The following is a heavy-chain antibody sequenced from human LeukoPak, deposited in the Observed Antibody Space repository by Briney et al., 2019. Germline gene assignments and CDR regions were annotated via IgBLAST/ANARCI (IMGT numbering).Heavy chain of an antibody. V-gene: IGHV1-8*01. CDR1: GYTFTSYD. D-gene: IGHD3-10*01. J-gene: IGHJ5*02. Sequence: ASVKVSCKASGYTFTSYDINWVRQATGQGLEWMGWMNPNSGNTGYARKFQGRVTMTRNTSISTAYMELSSLRSEDTAVYYCARGYRAYGSGSYYFDPWGQGTLVTVSS. CDR3: ARGYRAYGSGSYYFDP. CDR2: MNPNSGNT.